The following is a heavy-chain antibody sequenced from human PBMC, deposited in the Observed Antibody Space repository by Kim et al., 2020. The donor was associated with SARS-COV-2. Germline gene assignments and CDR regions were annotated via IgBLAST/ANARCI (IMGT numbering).Heavy chain of an antibody. CDR3: ARDFGYSSSWTESY. D-gene: IGHD6-13*01. V-gene: IGHV1-69*04. Sequence: SVKVSCKASGGTFSSYAISWVRQAPGQGLEWMGRIIPILGIANYAQKSQGRVTITADKSTSTAYMELSSLRSEDTAVYYCARDFGYSSSWTESYWGQGTLVTVSS. CDR1: GGTFSSYA. CDR2: IIPILGIA. J-gene: IGHJ4*02.